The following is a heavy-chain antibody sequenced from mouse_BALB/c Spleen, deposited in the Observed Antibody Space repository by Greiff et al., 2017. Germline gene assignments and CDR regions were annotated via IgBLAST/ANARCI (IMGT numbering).Heavy chain of an antibody. D-gene: IGHD2-4*01. Sequence: VQLQQPGAELVKPGASVKLSCKASGYTFTSYWMHWVKQRPGQGLEWIGEINPSNGRTNYNEKFKSKATLTVDKSSSTAYMQLSSLTSEDSAVYYCARKDPYDYGAMDYWGQGTSVTVSS. CDR2: INPSNGRT. CDR3: ARKDPYDYGAMDY. V-gene: IGHV1S81*02. J-gene: IGHJ4*01. CDR1: GYTFTSYW.